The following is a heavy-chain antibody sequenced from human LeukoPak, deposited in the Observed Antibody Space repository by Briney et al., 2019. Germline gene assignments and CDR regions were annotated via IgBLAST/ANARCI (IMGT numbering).Heavy chain of an antibody. V-gene: IGHV4-31*03. CDR3: ARDHDQRNYYYGMDV. CDR1: GVSISSGGYY. Sequence: PSQTLSLTCTVSGVSISSGGYYWGWIRQHPGQGLEWFGYISYSGSTYYNPSLKSRVTISVDTSKNQFSLKLSSVTAADTAVYYCARDHDQRNYYYGMDVWGQGTTVTVSS. J-gene: IGHJ6*01. CDR2: ISYSGST. D-gene: IGHD3-16*01.